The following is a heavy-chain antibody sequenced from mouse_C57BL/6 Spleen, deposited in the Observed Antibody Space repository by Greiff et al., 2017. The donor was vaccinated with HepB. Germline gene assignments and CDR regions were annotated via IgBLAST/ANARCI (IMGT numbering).Heavy chain of an antibody. V-gene: IGHV3-8*01. Sequence: VQLKQSGPGLAKPSQTLSLTCSVSGYSITSDYWNWIRKFPGNKLEYMGYISYSGSTYNNPSLKSRISITRDTSKNQYYLQLNSVTTEDTATYYCARSYDYNPAWFGYWGQGTLVTVSA. J-gene: IGHJ3*01. CDR1: GYSITSDY. D-gene: IGHD2-4*01. CDR3: ARSYDYNPAWFGY. CDR2: ISYSGST.